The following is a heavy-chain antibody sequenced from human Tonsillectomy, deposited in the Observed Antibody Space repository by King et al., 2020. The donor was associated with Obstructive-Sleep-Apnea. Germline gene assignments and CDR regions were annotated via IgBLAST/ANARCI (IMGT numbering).Heavy chain of an antibody. CDR3: ARGGYWNDVGDWFDP. D-gene: IGHD1-1*01. CDR2: IWYDGSNK. Sequence: VQLVESGGGVVQPGRSLRLSCAASGFTFSNYGMHWVRQAPGKGLEWVAVIWYDGSNKYYADSVKGRFTISRDNSKNTLYLQMNSLRAEDTAVYYCARGGYWNDVGDWFDPWGQGTLVTVSS. V-gene: IGHV3-33*01. J-gene: IGHJ5*02. CDR1: GFTFSNYG.